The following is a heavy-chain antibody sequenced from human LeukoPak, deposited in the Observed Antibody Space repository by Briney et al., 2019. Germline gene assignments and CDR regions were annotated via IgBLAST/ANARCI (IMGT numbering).Heavy chain of an antibody. J-gene: IGHJ6*03. D-gene: IGHD2/OR15-2a*01. CDR2: IIPIFCTT. V-gene: IGHV1-69*05. Sequence: GSSVNVSCKASGGSFGSYSISWVRQAPGQGLEWMGGIIPIFCTTHVAQKFQGRVAITTDESTSTAYMTLTSLRSEDTAVYYCARVPKVLTRHYYYYMDVWGKGTTVTVSS. CDR1: GGSFGSYS. CDR3: ARVPKVLTRHYYYYMDV.